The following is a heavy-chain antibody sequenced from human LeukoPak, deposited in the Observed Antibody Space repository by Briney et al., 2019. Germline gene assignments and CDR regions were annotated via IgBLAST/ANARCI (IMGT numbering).Heavy chain of an antibody. Sequence: ASVTVSFTASGGTFSSYAISWVRQAPGQGLEWMGGIIPIFGTANYAQKFQGRVTITADESTSTAYMELSSLRSEDTAVYYCARGDLGYYYDSSGYPFDYWGQGTLVTVSS. CDR3: ARGDLGYYYDSSGYPFDY. V-gene: IGHV1-69*13. CDR1: GGTFSSYA. CDR2: IIPIFGTA. D-gene: IGHD3-22*01. J-gene: IGHJ4*02.